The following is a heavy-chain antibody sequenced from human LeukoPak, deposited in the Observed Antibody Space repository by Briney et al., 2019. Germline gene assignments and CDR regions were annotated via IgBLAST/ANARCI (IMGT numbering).Heavy chain of an antibody. CDR3: ARAPDNYYYMDV. Sequence: ASVKVSCKASGYTFTSYYMHWVRQAPGQGLEWMGIINPSGGSTSYAQKFQGRVTMTRDMSTSTVYMELSSLRSEDTAVYYCARAPDNYYYMDVWGKGTTVTISS. CDR2: INPSGGST. J-gene: IGHJ6*03. CDR1: GYTFTSYY. D-gene: IGHD1-14*01. V-gene: IGHV1-46*01.